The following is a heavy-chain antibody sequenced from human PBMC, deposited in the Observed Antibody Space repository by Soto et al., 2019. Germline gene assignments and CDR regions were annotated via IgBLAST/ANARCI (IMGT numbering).Heavy chain of an antibody. D-gene: IGHD3-3*01. CDR2: IDNSGST. CDR3: ARGGQDFWSGPFDY. Sequence: QGQLQESGPGLVKPSETLSLTCTVSGGSISNYFCNWSRQPAGKGLEGIGRIDNSGSTNYNPSLKSRITMSADTSRNQFSLKLSSVTAADTAVYYCARGGQDFWSGPFDYWGQGALVTVSS. J-gene: IGHJ4*02. CDR1: GGSISNYF. V-gene: IGHV4-4*07.